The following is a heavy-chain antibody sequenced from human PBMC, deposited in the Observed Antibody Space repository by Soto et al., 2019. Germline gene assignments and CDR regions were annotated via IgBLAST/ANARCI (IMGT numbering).Heavy chain of an antibody. CDR2: MNPNSGNT. V-gene: IGHV1-8*01. J-gene: IGHJ6*03. CDR1: GYTFTSYD. CDR3: ARDTDYSNQGDYGYYYYYMDV. D-gene: IGHD4-4*01. Sequence: ASVKVSCKASGYTFTSYDINWVRQATGQGLEWMGWMNPNSGNTGYAQKFQGRVTMTRNTSISTAYMELSSLRSEDTAVYYCARDTDYSNQGDYGYYYYYMDVWGKGTTVTVSS.